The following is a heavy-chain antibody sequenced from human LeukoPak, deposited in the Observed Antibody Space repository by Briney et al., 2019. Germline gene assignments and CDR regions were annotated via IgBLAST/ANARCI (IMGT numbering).Heavy chain of an antibody. CDR3: TELVGATRGIDN. J-gene: IGHJ4*02. D-gene: IGHD1-26*01. Sequence: GGSLRLSCAASGFTFTTYSMNWVRQAPGKGLEWVSYFGSDSRTIFYADSVKGRFTISRDNAKNSLYLQMNSLKTEDTAMYYCTELVGATRGIDNWGQGTLVTVSS. V-gene: IGHV3-48*01. CDR1: GFTFTTYS. CDR2: FGSDSRTI.